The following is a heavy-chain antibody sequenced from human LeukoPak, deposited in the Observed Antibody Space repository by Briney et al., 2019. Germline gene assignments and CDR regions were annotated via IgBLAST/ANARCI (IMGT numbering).Heavy chain of an antibody. CDR3: ARSYSGSYYSSWFDP. CDR2: INPNSGGT. D-gene: IGHD1-26*01. CDR1: GYTFTGYY. J-gene: IGHJ5*02. V-gene: IGHV1-2*02. Sequence: GASVKVSCKASGYTFTGYYMHWVRQAPGQGREWMGWINPNSGGTNYAQKFQGRVTMTRDTSISTAYMELSRLRSDDTAVYYCARSYSGSYYSSWFDPWGQGTLVTVSS.